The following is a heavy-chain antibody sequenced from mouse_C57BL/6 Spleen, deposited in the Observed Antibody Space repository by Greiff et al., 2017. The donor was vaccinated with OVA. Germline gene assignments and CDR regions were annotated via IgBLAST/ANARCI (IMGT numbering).Heavy chain of an antibody. CDR3: ARNWDGAWWAY. J-gene: IGHJ3*01. V-gene: IGHV5-4*01. Sequence: EVQGVESGGGLVKPGGSLKLSCAASGFTFSSYAMSWVRQTPEKRLEWVATISDGGSYTYYPDNVKGRFTISRDNAKNNLYLQMSHLKSEDTAMYYCARNWDGAWWAYWGQGTLVTVSA. D-gene: IGHD4-1*01. CDR1: GFTFSSYA. CDR2: ISDGGSYT.